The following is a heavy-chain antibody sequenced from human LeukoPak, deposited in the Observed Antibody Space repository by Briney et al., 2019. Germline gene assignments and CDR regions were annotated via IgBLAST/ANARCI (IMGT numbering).Heavy chain of an antibody. CDR1: GFTFSNYE. CDR3: ARGGHFSSYKEYFHN. V-gene: IGHV3-48*03. CDR2: ISGSGATI. Sequence: GGSLRLSCAASGFTFSNYEMNWVRQAPGKGLEWLAHISGSGATIYYADSVKGRFTISRDNAKNSVYLQMNSLRAEDTAVYSCARGGHFSSYKEYFHNWGQGTLVSVSS. J-gene: IGHJ1*01. D-gene: IGHD6-13*01.